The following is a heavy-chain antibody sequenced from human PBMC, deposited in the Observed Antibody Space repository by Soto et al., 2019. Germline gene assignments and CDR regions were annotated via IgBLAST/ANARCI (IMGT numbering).Heavy chain of an antibody. D-gene: IGHD3-3*01. CDR3: AHRVLLTVFGLVTTTAIYFDF. Sequence: QITLNESGPTQVKPRQTLTLTCTFSGFSLTTSGVGVGWIRQSPGKAPEWLALIYWDDDKRYSPSLKSRLTITKDTSKNQVVLTMADLDPADTATYYCAHRVLLTVFGLVTTTAIYFDFWGQGTPVVVSS. J-gene: IGHJ4*02. CDR1: GFSLTTSGVG. V-gene: IGHV2-5*02. CDR2: IYWDDDK.